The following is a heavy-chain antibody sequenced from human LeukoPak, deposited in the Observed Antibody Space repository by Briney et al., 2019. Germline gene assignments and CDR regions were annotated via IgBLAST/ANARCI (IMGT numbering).Heavy chain of an antibody. CDR2: ISSSTI. CDR1: GFTFSSYS. CDR3: ARNMYTSGWYRLGY. V-gene: IGHV3-48*01. J-gene: IGHJ4*02. D-gene: IGHD6-19*01. Sequence: RGSLRLSCAASGFTFSSYSMNWVRQAPGKGLEWVSYISSSTIYYADSVKGRFTISRDIAKNSLYLQMNSLRAEDTAVYYCARNMYTSGWYRLGYWGQGTLVTVSS.